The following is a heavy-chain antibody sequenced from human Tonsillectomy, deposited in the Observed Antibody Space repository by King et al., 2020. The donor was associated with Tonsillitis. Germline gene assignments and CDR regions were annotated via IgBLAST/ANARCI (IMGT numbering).Heavy chain of an antibody. CDR2: ISYDGSNK. CDR1: GFTFSRYA. V-gene: IGHV3-30*04. CDR3: ASPAGSGSFPFASDC. Sequence: VQLVESGGGVVQPGRSLRLSCAASGFTFSRYAMHWVRQAPGKELEWVAVISYDGSNKYYADSVKGRFTISRDNSKNSLYLQMNSLRAEDTVVYYCASPAGSGSFPFASDCWRQGTLVTVSS. J-gene: IGHJ4*02. D-gene: IGHD3-10*01.